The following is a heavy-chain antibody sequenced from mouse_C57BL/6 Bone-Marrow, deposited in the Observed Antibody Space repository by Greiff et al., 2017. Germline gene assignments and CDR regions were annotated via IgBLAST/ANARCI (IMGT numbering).Heavy chain of an antibody. CDR2: IHPNSGST. J-gene: IGHJ3*01. CDR1: GYTFTSYW. CDR3: ARYHSLCAY. D-gene: IGHD6-1*01. Sequence: QVQLQQPGAELVKPGASVTLSCKASGYTFTSYWMHWVKQRPGQGLEWIGMIHPNSGSTNYNEKFKSKATLTVDKSSSTAYMQLSILTSVDSAVYYCARYHSLCAYWGQGTLVTVSA. V-gene: IGHV1-64*01.